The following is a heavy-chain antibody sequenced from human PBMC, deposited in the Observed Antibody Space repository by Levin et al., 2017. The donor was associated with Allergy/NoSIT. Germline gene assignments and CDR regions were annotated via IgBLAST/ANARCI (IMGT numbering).Heavy chain of an antibody. CDR1: GDSISPYY. Sequence: SETLSLTCSVPGDSISPYYWSWIRQPAGKGLEWIGRIHSSGSTDYHPSLKSRVTMSVDTSNNRISLKLSSVTAADTAVYYCAREIGLHSGSAPGLDYWGQGTLVTVSS. D-gene: IGHD1-26*01. CDR2: IHSSGST. CDR3: AREIGLHSGSAPGLDY. V-gene: IGHV4-4*07. J-gene: IGHJ4*02.